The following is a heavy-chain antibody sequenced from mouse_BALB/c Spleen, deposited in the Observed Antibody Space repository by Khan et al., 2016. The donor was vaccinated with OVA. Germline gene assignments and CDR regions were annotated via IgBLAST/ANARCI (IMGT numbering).Heavy chain of an antibody. J-gene: IGHJ3*01. CDR2: ISRDGDYT. Sequence: EVELVESGGGLVKPGGSLKLSCAASGFTFSTFAMSWVRQTPEKRLEWVATISRDGDYTYYPDNVTGHFTISRDNAKNTLYLQMSSLRSEDTAMYYCARSPYGNFAYWGQGTLVTVSA. D-gene: IGHD2-1*01. CDR1: GFTFSTFA. CDR3: ARSPYGNFAY. V-gene: IGHV5-9-3*01.